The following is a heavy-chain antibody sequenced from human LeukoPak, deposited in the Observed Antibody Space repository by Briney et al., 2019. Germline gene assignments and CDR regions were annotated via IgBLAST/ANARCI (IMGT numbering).Heavy chain of an antibody. CDR2: ISSSSSYI. D-gene: IGHD1-26*01. CDR3: ARHEYSGSYYGLSWFDP. CDR1: GFTFSSYS. Sequence: KPGGSLRLSCAASGFTFSSYSMNWVRQAPGKGLEWVSSISSSSSYIYYADSVKGRFTISRDNAKNSLYLQMNSLRAEDTAVYYCARHEYSGSYYGLSWFDPWGQGTLVTVSS. V-gene: IGHV3-21*01. J-gene: IGHJ5*02.